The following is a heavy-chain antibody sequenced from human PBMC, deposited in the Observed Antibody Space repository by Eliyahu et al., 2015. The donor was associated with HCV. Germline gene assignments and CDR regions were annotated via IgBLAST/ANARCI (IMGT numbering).Heavy chain of an antibody. CDR1: GFTFTNAW. CDR2: IKSKTDGGTT. D-gene: IGHD3-3*01. Sequence: EVQLVESGGGLVKPGGSLRLSCAASGFTFTNAWMNWVRQAPGKGLEWVGRIKSKTDGGTTDYAAPVKGRFAISRDDSKNTLYLQMNSLKTEDTAVYFCTTFLSDQDWKTFDIWGQGTMVTVSS. CDR3: TTFLSDQDWKTFDI. V-gene: IGHV3-15*01. J-gene: IGHJ3*02.